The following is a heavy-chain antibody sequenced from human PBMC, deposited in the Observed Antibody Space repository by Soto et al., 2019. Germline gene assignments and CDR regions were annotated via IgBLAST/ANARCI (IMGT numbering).Heavy chain of an antibody. V-gene: IGHV3-21*01. CDR3: ARDLPGIAAAGYTAEPIDY. CDR2: ISSSSSYI. Sequence: EVQLVESGGGLVKPGGSLRLSCAASGFTFSSYSMNWVRQAPGKGLEWVSSISSSSSYIYYADSVKGRFTISRDNAKNSLYPQMNSLRAEDTAVYYCARDLPGIAAAGYTAEPIDYWGQGTLVTVSS. D-gene: IGHD6-13*01. J-gene: IGHJ4*02. CDR1: GFTFSSYS.